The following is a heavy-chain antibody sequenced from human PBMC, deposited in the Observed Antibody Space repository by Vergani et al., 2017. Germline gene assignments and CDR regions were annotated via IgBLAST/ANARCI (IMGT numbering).Heavy chain of an antibody. CDR2: IYPGDSDT. CDR1: GYSFTSYW. CDR3: ARRGXYGSGSPNYDCMDG. J-gene: IGHJ6*03. D-gene: IGHD3-10*01. V-gene: IGHV5-51*03. Sequence: EVQLVQSGAEVKKPGESMKISCKGSGYSFTSYWIGWVRQMPGKGLEWMGIIYPGDSDTRYSPSFQGQVTISADKSISTAYLKWSSLKASNTAMYYCARRGXYGSGSPNYDCMDGWGKGTTVTVSS.